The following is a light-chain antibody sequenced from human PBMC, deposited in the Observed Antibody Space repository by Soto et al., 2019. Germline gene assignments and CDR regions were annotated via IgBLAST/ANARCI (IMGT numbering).Light chain of an antibody. CDR1: QSVSSGY. CDR2: GAS. CDR3: QQYGGSPPYT. Sequence: EIVLTQSPGTLSLSPGERATLSCRASQSVSSGYLAWYQQKPGQAPRLLIYGASSRATGIPDRCSGSGSGTDFTLTSSRLEPEDFGVYYCQQYGGSPPYTFGQGTKLEIK. J-gene: IGKJ2*01. V-gene: IGKV3-20*01.